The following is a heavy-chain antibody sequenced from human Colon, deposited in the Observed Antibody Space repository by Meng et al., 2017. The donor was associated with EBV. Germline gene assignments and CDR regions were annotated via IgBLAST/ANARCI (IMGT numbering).Heavy chain of an antibody. V-gene: IGHV4-34*01. CDR2: NNHSGST. CDR3: ARQAPYYFDSSGRFDY. J-gene: IGHJ4*02. D-gene: IGHD3-22*01. Sequence: QVQLQQWGAGLLKPSETLSLTCAVYGGSFSGYYWSWIRQPPGKGLKWIGENNHSGSTNHNPSLQSRVTISVDTSKNQFSLKMRSVTAADTAVYYCARQAPYYFDSSGRFDYGGPGTLVTVS. CDR1: GGSFSGYY.